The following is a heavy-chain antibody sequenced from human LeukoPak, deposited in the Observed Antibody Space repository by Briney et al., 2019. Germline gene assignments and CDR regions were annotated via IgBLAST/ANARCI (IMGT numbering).Heavy chain of an antibody. Sequence: ASVKVSCKASRYTFTSYGISWVRQAPGQGLEWMGWIGAYNGNTNYAQKLQGRVTMTTDTSTSTAYMELRSLRSDDTAVYYCARDRFEYSSSAGSVSGYWGQGTLVTVSS. V-gene: IGHV1-18*01. CDR3: ARDRFEYSSSAGSVSGY. CDR2: IGAYNGNT. D-gene: IGHD6-6*01. J-gene: IGHJ4*02. CDR1: RYTFTSYG.